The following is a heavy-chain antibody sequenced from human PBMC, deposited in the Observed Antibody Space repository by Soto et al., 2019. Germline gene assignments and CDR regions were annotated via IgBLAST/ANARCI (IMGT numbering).Heavy chain of an antibody. D-gene: IGHD5-18*01. Sequence: SETLSLTCAVYGGSFSVYYWSWIRQPPGKGLEWIGEINHSGSTNYNPSLKSRVTISVDTSKNQFSLKLSSVTAADTAVYYCARLRGYSYGYSYYYYGMDVWGQGTTVTVSS. CDR3: ARLRGYSYGYSYYYYGMDV. J-gene: IGHJ6*02. V-gene: IGHV4-34*01. CDR2: INHSGST. CDR1: GGSFSVYY.